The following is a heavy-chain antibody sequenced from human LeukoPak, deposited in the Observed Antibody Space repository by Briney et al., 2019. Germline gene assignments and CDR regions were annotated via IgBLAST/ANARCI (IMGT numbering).Heavy chain of an antibody. J-gene: IGHJ6*03. V-gene: IGHV1-46*01. D-gene: IGHD6-13*01. CDR3: ARDRPTAEADMDV. Sequence: ASVKVSCKASGYTFTSYYMHWVRQAPGQGLEWMGIINPSGGSTSYAQKFQGRVTMTRDMSTSTVYMELSSLRSEDTAVYYCARDRPTAEADMDVGGKGTTVTVSS. CDR2: INPSGGST. CDR1: GYTFTSYY.